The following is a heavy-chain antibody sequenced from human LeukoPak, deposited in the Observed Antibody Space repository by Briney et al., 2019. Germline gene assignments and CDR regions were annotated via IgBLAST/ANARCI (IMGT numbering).Heavy chain of an antibody. CDR3: TTDTWYSAGH. CDR2: IKKGGSEK. D-gene: IGHD2-15*01. V-gene: IGHV3-7*03. CDR1: GVIFSGSW. J-gene: IGHJ4*02. Sequence: GGSLRLSCTASGVIFSGSWMAWIRQAPGKGLEWVAIIKKGGSEKYYVDSMKGRFTISRDNAKNSLFLQMNSLRAEDTAIYYCTTDTWYSAGHWGQGTLVTVSS.